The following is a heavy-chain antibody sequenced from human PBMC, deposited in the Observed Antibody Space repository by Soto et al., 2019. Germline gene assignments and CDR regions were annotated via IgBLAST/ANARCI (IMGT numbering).Heavy chain of an antibody. CDR3: ARASVGQQMVSV. V-gene: IGHV1-18*01. Sequence: AXXVKVSSKASGDTFTSYGISWVRQAPGQGVEWMGWIXAYNGXTHYAQTLQGXXTMPTDTXXSTAHMDLRSLRPHDTAVYYCARASVGQQMVSVWGQETLVTVSS. J-gene: IGHJ4*02. CDR2: IXAYNGXT. CDR1: GDTFTSYG. D-gene: IGHD6-13*01.